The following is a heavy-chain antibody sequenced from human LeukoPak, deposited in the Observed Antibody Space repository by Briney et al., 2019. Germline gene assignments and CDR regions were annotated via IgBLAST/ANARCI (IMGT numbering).Heavy chain of an antibody. CDR3: ARGRLGYCSSTSRLSPDY. CDR1: GFTFSSYA. J-gene: IGHJ4*02. D-gene: IGHD2-2*01. Sequence: GGSLRLSCAASGFTFSSYAMHWVRQAPGKGLEWVAVISYDGSNKYYADSVKGRFTISRDNSKNTLYLQMNSLRAEDTAVYYCARGRLGYCSSTSRLSPDYWGQGTLVTVSS. CDR2: ISYDGSNK. V-gene: IGHV3-30-3*01.